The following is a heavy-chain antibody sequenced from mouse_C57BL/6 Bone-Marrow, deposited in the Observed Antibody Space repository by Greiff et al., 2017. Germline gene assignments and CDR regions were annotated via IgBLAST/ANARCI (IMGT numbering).Heavy chain of an antibody. CDR2: IHPNSGST. J-gene: IGHJ4*01. CDR1: GYTFTSYW. CDR3: VDSSPYDAMDY. Sequence: QVQLQQPGAELVKPGASVKLSCKASGYTFTSYWMHWVKQRPGQGLEWIGMIHPNSGSTNYNEKFKSKATVTVDKSSSTAYMQLSSLTSEDSAVYYCVDSSPYDAMDYWGQGTSVTVSS. V-gene: IGHV1-64*01. D-gene: IGHD3-2*01.